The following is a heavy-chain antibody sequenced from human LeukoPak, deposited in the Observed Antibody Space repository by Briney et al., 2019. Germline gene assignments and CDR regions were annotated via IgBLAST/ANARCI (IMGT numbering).Heavy chain of an antibody. J-gene: IGHJ5*02. D-gene: IGHD1-14*01. V-gene: IGHV1-2*02. CDR1: GYTFTGYY. Sequence: VASVKVSCKASGYTFTGYYMHWVRQAPGQGLEWMGWINPNSGGTNYAQKFQGRVTMTRDTSISTAYMELSRLRSDDTAVYYCARSSNFRNPISPWGQGTLVTVSS. CDR2: INPNSGGT. CDR3: ARSSNFRNPISP.